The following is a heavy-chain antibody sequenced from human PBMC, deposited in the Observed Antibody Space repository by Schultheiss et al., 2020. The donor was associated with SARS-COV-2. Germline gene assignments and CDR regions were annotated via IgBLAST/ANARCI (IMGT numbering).Heavy chain of an antibody. Sequence: SVKVSCKASGYTFTGYYMHWVRQAPGQGLEWMGGIIPIFGTANYAQKFQGRVTITADESTSTAYMELSSLRSEDTAVYYCARVGEGTLGDYYYYGMDVWGQGTTVTVSS. CDR2: IIPIFGTA. CDR1: GYTFTGYY. J-gene: IGHJ6*02. V-gene: IGHV1-69*13. CDR3: ARVGEGTLGDYYYYGMDV. D-gene: IGHD3-10*01.